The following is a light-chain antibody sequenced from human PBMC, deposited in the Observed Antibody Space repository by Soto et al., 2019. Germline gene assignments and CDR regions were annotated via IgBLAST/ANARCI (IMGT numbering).Light chain of an antibody. CDR2: RVS. CDR3: QQLNSSPFT. CDR1: RDISRF. J-gene: IGKJ3*01. V-gene: IGKV1-9*01. Sequence: IQLTQSPSSLSASIGDRVTITCRASRDISRFLAWYQQKPGEAPKLLIYRVSTLESGVPSRFSGIGSGTDFTLTISSLQPEDFATYYCQQLNSSPFTFGPGTKVDIK.